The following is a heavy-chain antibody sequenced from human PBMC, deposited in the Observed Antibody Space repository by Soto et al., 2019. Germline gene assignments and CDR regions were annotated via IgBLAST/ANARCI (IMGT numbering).Heavy chain of an antibody. CDR2: MNPNSGNT. J-gene: IGHJ1*01. CDR1: GYTFTSYD. V-gene: IGHV1-8*01. D-gene: IGHD2-8*01. Sequence: ASVKVSCKASGYTFTSYDINWVRQATGQGLEWMGWMNPNSGNTGYAQKFQGRVTMTRNTSISTAYMELSSLRSEDTAVYYCARDRGLMVYAIEGDPEYFQYWGQGTLVTVSS. CDR3: ARDRGLMVYAIEGDPEYFQY.